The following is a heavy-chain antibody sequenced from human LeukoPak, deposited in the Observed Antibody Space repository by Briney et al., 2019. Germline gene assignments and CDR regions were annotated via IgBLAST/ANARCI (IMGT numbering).Heavy chain of an antibody. CDR1: GFTTHYW. CDR2: ISNGKT. Sequence: GGSLRLSCTASGFTTHYWLNWVRQSPGKGLEWVSAISNGKTYYADSVRGRFTISRDDSKNTVYLQMNSLRDEDTALYYCVREAGYCASVCLKSNWFDPWGQGTLVTVSS. D-gene: IGHD2-21*02. J-gene: IGHJ5*02. CDR3: VREAGYCASVCLKSNWFDP. V-gene: IGHV3-23*01.